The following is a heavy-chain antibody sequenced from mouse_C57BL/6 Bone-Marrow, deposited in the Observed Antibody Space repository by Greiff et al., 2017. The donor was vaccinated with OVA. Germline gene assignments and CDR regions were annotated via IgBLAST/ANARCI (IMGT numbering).Heavy chain of an antibody. D-gene: IGHD1-1*01. Sequence: EVKLMESGPGLVKPSQSLSLTCSVTGYSITSGYYWNWIRQFPGNKLEWMGYISYDGSNNYNPSLKNRISITRDTSKNQFFLKLNSVTTEDTATYYCARGSPHYYGSSYWYFDVWGTGTTVTVSS. CDR2: ISYDGSN. CDR3: ARGSPHYYGSSYWYFDV. V-gene: IGHV3-6*01. CDR1: GYSITSGYY. J-gene: IGHJ1*03.